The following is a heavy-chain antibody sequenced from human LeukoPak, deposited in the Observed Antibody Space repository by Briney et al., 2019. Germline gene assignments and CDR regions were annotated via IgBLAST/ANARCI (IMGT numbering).Heavy chain of an antibody. V-gene: IGHV4-39*07. Sequence: SETLSLTCTVSGGSISSSSYYWGWIRQPPGKGLEWIGSIYYSGSTYYNPSLKSRVTISVDTSKNQFSLKLSSVTAADTAVYYCARAYYGHDFDYWGQGILVTVSS. D-gene: IGHD3-10*01. CDR2: IYYSGST. CDR1: GGSISSSSYY. J-gene: IGHJ4*02. CDR3: ARAYYGHDFDY.